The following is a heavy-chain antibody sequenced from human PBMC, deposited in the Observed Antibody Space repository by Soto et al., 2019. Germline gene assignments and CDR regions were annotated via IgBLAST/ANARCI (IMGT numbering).Heavy chain of an antibody. J-gene: IGHJ5*02. CDR3: ARDREQLEPFDP. D-gene: IGHD6-6*01. V-gene: IGHV3-21*01. CDR1: GFTFSSYS. CDR2: ISSSSSYI. Sequence: GGSLRLSCAASGFTFSSYSMNWVRQAPGKGLEWVSSISSSSSYIYYADSVKGRFTISRDNAKNSLYLQMNSLRAEDTAVYYCARDREQLEPFDPWGQGTLVTVSS.